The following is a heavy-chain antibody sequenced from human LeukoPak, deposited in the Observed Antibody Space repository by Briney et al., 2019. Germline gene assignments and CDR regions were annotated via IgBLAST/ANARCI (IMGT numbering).Heavy chain of an antibody. J-gene: IGHJ4*02. V-gene: IGHV5-51*01. CDR3: ARAEWELPGGYYFDY. D-gene: IGHD1-26*01. CDR2: IYPGDSDT. CDR1: GYSFTSYW. Sequence: AGESLKISCKGSGYSFTSYWIGWVRQMPGKGLECMGIIYPGDSDTRYSPSFQGQVTISADKSISTAYLQWSSLKASDTAMYYCARAEWELPGGYYFDYWGQGTLVTVSS.